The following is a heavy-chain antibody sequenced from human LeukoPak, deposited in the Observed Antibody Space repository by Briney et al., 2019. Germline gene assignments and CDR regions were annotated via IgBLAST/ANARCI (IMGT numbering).Heavy chain of an antibody. J-gene: IGHJ6*02. V-gene: IGHV1-18*01. CDR3: ARDGEYSNRPGTDNAMDV. CDR2: IGGYNGNT. D-gene: IGHD3-10*01. CDR1: GYTFTSYG. Sequence: ASVKVSCKASGYTFTSYGISWVRQAPGQGLEWMGWIGGYNGNTNYAQKLQGRVTMTTDTSTSTAYMEVRSLRSDDTAVYYCARDGEYSNRPGTDNAMDVWGQGTTVTVSS.